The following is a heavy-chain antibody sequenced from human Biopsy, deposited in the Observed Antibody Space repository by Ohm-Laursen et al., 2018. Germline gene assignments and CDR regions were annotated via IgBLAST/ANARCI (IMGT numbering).Heavy chain of an antibody. CDR2: SIPLFNTA. D-gene: IGHD3-22*01. CDR1: GGTFTNNA. Sequence: SVKVSRKASGGTFTNNAVGWGRQPPGQGLECVGSSIPLFNTANYADKFQGRVTLTADKSTTTAYMELSSLRSEDTAIYYCARFPLGAYDDSGSYRAVEHWYFDLWGRGTLVTVSS. J-gene: IGHJ2*01. V-gene: IGHV1-69*06. CDR3: ARFPLGAYDDSGSYRAVEHWYFDL.